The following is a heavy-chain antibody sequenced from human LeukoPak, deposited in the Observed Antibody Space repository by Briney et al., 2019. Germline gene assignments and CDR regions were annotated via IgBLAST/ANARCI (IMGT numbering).Heavy chain of an antibody. CDR2: ISSDGMSA. J-gene: IGHJ4*02. Sequence: PGGSLRLSCGASGFTFSSHRMHWVRQVPGEAPAWVARISSDGMSAVYADSVRGRFTVSRDNVKSTMFLQMASLRAEDTAVYYCVRLTFYGEGRGYYPDHWGQGTLVTVSS. D-gene: IGHD3-22*01. CDR1: GFTFSSHR. V-gene: IGHV3-74*01. CDR3: VRLTFYGEGRGYYPDH.